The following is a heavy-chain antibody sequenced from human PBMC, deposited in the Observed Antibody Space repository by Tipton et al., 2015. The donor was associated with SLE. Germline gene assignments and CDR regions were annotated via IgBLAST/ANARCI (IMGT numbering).Heavy chain of an antibody. CDR3: AREGGPAAGTAKQWLVRRVDAVDI. V-gene: IGHV4-31*03. D-gene: IGHD6-19*01. J-gene: IGHJ3*02. Sequence: TLSLTCTVSGGSISSGGYYWSWIRQHPGKGLEWIGYIYYSGSTYYNPSLKSRVTISIDTSKNQFSLKLSSVTAADTAVYYCAREGGPAAGTAKQWLVRRVDAVDIWGQGTMVTVSA. CDR2: IYYSGST. CDR1: GGSISSGGYY.